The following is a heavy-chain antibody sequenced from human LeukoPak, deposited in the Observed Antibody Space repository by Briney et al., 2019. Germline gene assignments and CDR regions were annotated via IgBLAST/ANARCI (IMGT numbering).Heavy chain of an antibody. CDR3: ARRIAAAGTGTAFDY. CDR1: GFTFSSYS. CDR2: ISSSSSYI. D-gene: IGHD6-13*01. V-gene: IGHV3-21*01. Sequence: GGSLRLSCAASGFTFSSYSMNWVRQAPGKGLEWVSSISSSSSYIYYADSVKGRFTISRDNSKNTLYLQMNSLRAEDTAVYYCARRIAAAGTGTAFDYWGQGTLVTVSS. J-gene: IGHJ4*02.